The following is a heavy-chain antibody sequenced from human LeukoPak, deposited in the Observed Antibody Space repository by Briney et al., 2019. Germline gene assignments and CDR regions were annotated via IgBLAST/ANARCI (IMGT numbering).Heavy chain of an antibody. V-gene: IGHV3-72*01. J-gene: IGHJ4*02. CDR3: AKDLGDYSNY. Sequence: GGSLRLSCAASGFIFSDPYMNWVRQAPGKGLEWVGLIRNKASRYTTEYATSVKGRFSISRDDTTRSLYLQLSSLKTEDTAVYYCAKDLGDYSNYWGQGTLVTVSS. D-gene: IGHD4-11*01. CDR1: GFIFSDPY. CDR2: IRNKASRYTT.